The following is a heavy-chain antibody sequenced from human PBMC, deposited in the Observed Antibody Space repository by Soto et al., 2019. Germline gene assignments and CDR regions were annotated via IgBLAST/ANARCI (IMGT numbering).Heavy chain of an antibody. CDR3: ARGQQLGPYYFDY. D-gene: IGHD6-13*01. V-gene: IGHV3-23*01. CDR2: ISGSGGST. CDR1: GFTFSSYA. J-gene: IGHJ4*02. Sequence: GGSLRLSCAASGFTFSSYAMSWVRQAPGKGLEWVSAISGSGGSTYYADSVKGRFTISRDNSKNTLYLQMNSLRAEDTAVYYCARGQQLGPYYFDYWGQGTLVTVSS.